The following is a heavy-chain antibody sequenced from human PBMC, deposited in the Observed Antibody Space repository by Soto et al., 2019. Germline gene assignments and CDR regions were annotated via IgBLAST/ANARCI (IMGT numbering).Heavy chain of an antibody. CDR2: IYYRGST. CDR3: ARDGREASGMDV. Sequence: LSLTCTVSGGSISSHYWSWVRQAPGKGLEWIGHIYYRGSTSYNPSLRSRSTISVDTSNNQFSLKLNSVTTADTAVYYCARDGREASGMDVWGQGTKVTVSS. V-gene: IGHV4-59*11. D-gene: IGHD1-26*01. CDR1: GGSISSHY. J-gene: IGHJ6*02.